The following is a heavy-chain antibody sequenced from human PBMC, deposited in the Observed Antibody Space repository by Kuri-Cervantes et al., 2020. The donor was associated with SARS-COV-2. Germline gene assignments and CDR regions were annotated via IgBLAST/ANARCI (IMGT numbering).Heavy chain of an antibody. J-gene: IGHJ4*02. CDR3: ARDSPEYSSSSSVPFDY. CDR1: GDSISRSTYY. Sequence: GSLRLSCTFSGDSISRSTYYWGWIRQPPGKGLEWIGAIYYSGATYYNPSLKSRVTISVDTSKNQFSLKLSSVTAADTAVYYCARDSPEYSSSSSVPFDYWGQGTLVTVSS. V-gene: IGHV4-39*07. D-gene: IGHD6-6*01. CDR2: IYYSGAT.